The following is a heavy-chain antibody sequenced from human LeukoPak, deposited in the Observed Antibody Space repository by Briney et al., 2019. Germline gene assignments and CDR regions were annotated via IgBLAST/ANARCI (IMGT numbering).Heavy chain of an antibody. D-gene: IGHD4-11*01. V-gene: IGHV1-69*13. CDR3: AREGVTTTWYYFDY. CDR1: GGTFSSYA. CDR2: IIPIFGTA. Sequence: SVKVSCKASGGTFSSYAISWVRQAPGQGLEWMGGIIPIFGTANYAQKFQDRVTITADESTSIAYMELSSLRSEDTAVYYCAREGVTTTWYYFDYWGQGTLVTVSS. J-gene: IGHJ4*02.